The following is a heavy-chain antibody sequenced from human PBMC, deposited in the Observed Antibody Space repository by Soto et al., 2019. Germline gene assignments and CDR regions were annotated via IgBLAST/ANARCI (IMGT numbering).Heavy chain of an antibody. D-gene: IGHD2-21*02. CDR2: INPNSGGT. CDR1: GYTFTGYY. Sequence: GASVKVSCKASGYTFTGYYIHWVRQAPGQGLEWMGWINPNSGGTNYAQKFQGWVTMTRDTSISTAYLELSRLTSDDTAVYYCARAVVMTTTLEYWGQGALVTVSS. CDR3: ARAVVMTTTLEY. J-gene: IGHJ4*02. V-gene: IGHV1-2*04.